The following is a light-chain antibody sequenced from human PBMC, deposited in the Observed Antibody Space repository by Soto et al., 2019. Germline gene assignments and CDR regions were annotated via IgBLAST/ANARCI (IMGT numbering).Light chain of an antibody. CDR1: QGIDNY. J-gene: IGKJ1*01. CDR2: AAS. CDR3: QQYNSYSPWT. Sequence: DIQMTQSPSAMSASVGDRVTITCRASQGIDNYLAWSQQKPGKVPQRLIYAASTLQSGVPSRFSGSGSGTEFTLTISSLQPGDFGNYYCQQYNSYSPWTFGQGTKVDI. V-gene: IGKV1-17*03.